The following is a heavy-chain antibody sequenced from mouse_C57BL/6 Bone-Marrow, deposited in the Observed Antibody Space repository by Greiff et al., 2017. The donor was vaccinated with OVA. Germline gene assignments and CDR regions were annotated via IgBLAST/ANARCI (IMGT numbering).Heavy chain of an antibody. V-gene: IGHV5-17*01. CDR3: SRGALRSPSSPY. Sequence: VQLQQSGGGLVKPGGSLKLSCAASGFTFSDYGMHWVRQAPEKGLEWVAYISSGSSTIYYADTVKGRFTISRDNAKNTLFLQMTSLRSEDTAMYYCSRGALRSPSSPYWGQGTLVTVSA. D-gene: IGHD1-1*01. CDR1: GFTFSDYG. CDR2: ISSGSSTI. J-gene: IGHJ3*01.